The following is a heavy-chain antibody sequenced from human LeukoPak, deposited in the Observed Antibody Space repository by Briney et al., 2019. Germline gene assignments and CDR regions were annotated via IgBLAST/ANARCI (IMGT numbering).Heavy chain of an antibody. J-gene: IGHJ3*02. CDR2: INANSGGT. Sequence: GASVKVSCKASGYTFTAYHMHWVRQAPGQGLEWMGWINANSGGTNYAQKFQGRVTMTRDTPISTAYMELSRLTSDDTAVYYCARSPRLSDAFDIWGQGTMVTVSS. V-gene: IGHV1-2*02. CDR3: ARSPRLSDAFDI. D-gene: IGHD6-25*01. CDR1: GYTFTAYH.